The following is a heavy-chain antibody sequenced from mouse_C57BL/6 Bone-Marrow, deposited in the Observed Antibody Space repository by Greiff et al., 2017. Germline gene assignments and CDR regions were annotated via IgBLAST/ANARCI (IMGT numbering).Heavy chain of an antibody. CDR2: INPYNGDT. V-gene: IGHV1-20*01. CDR1: GYSFTGYF. J-gene: IGHJ2*01. CDR3: ARWGTTVVASFDY. Sequence: VQLKESGPELVKPGDSVKISCKASGYSFTGYFMNWVMQSHGKSLEWIGRINPYNGDTFYNQKFKVKATLTVDKSSSTAHMELRSLTSEDSAVYYCARWGTTVVASFDYWGQGTTLTVSS. D-gene: IGHD1-1*01.